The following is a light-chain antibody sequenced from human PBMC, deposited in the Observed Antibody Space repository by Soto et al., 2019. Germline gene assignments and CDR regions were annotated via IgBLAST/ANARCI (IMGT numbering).Light chain of an antibody. CDR2: DVS. CDR1: SSDVGAYNY. Sequence: QSALTQPRSVSGSPGQSVTISCTGTSSDVGAYNYVSWYQQHPGKAPKLMIYDVSERPSGVPDRFSGSKSGSTASLTISGLQAEDEADYYCCSYAGSYTVVFGGGTKLTVL. J-gene: IGLJ2*01. V-gene: IGLV2-11*01. CDR3: CSYAGSYTVV.